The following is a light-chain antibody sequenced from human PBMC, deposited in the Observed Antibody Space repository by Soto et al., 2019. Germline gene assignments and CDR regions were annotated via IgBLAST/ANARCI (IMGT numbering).Light chain of an antibody. V-gene: IGKV3-15*01. J-gene: IGKJ1*01. CDR1: QSVSNK. CDR2: DAS. CDR3: QQYDDRPPT. Sequence: EIVMTQSPATLSVSPWEMVTLSCGASQSVSNKLAWYQQKPGQAPRLLIYDASGRAGSVPARLSGSGSGTEFTPTISSLQSEDFAVYFCQQYDDRPPTSGQGTKVDIK.